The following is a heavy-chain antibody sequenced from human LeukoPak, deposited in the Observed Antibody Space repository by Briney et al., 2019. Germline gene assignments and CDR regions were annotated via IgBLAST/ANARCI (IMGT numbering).Heavy chain of an antibody. J-gene: IGHJ4*02. CDR2: IIPIFGTA. CDR1: GGTFSSYA. V-gene: IGHV1-69*13. Sequence: SVKVSCKASGGTFSSYAISWARQAPGQGLEWMGGIIPIFGTANYAQKFQGRVTITADESTSTAYMELSSLRSEDTAVYYCARLAYYYDSSGYYPGEYYFDYWGQGTLVTVSS. D-gene: IGHD3-22*01. CDR3: ARLAYYYDSSGYYPGEYYFDY.